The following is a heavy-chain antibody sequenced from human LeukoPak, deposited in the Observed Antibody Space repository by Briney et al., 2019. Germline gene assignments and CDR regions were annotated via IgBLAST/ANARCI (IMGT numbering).Heavy chain of an antibody. V-gene: IGHV3-23*01. D-gene: IGHD3-22*01. CDR3: AIMHGYYDGSGYWVQ. CDR1: GFTFGSYG. CDR2: ITPNADRT. J-gene: IGHJ1*01. Sequence: GGSLRLSCAASGFTFGSYGMSWVRQAPGKGLEWVSFITPNADRTSYADSVEGRFTISRDNPRNTLYMQMNSLRDEDMAVYYCAIMHGYYDGSGYWVQWGQGTLVTVSS.